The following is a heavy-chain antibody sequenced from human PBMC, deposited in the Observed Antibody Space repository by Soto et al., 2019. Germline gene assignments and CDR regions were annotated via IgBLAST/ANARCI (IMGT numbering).Heavy chain of an antibody. D-gene: IGHD2-8*01. J-gene: IGHJ4*02. CDR1: GFTFSSYS. CDR2: ISSSSSYI. CDR3: ARDPRSLMVYATFHY. V-gene: IGHV3-21*01. Sequence: GGSLRLSCAASGFTFSSYSMNWVRQAPGKGLEWVSSISSSSSYIYYADSVKGRFTISRDNAKNSLYLQMNSLRAEDTAVYYCARDPRSLMVYATFHYWGQGTLVTLSS.